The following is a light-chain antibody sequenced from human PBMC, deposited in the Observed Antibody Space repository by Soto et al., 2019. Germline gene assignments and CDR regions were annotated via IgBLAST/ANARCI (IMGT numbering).Light chain of an antibody. CDR1: QSVSRSY. Sequence: IVVTQSPGTLSLSPGERATLSCRASQSVSRSYLAWYQQNPGQAPRLLIYAAYSGATGITDRFSGSGSETDFTLTINRLEPEEFAVYYCQYYGNSRITFCQVKRLDIK. CDR3: QYYGNSRIT. V-gene: IGKV3-20*01. J-gene: IGKJ5*01. CDR2: AAY.